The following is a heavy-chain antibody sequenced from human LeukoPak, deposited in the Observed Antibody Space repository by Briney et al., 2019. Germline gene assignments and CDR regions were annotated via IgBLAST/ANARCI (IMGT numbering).Heavy chain of an antibody. D-gene: IGHD3-22*01. Sequence: SETLSLTCAVYGGSFSGYYWSWIRQPPGKGLEWIGEINHSGSTNYNPSLKSRVTISVDTSKNQFSLKLSSVTAADTAVYYCASNFYDSSGYPEHFQHWGQGTLVTVSS. J-gene: IGHJ1*01. CDR1: GGSFSGYY. CDR3: ASNFYDSSGYPEHFQH. V-gene: IGHV4-34*01. CDR2: INHSGST.